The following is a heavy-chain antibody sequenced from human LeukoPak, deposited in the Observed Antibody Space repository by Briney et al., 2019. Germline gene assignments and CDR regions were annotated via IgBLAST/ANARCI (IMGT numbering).Heavy chain of an antibody. J-gene: IGHJ3*02. D-gene: IGHD3-22*01. CDR1: GGTFSSYA. Sequence: SVKVSCKASGGTFSSYAISWVRQAPGQGLEWMGGIIPIFGTANYAQKFQGRVTITADESTSTAYMELSSLRSEDTAVYYCARAAETYYYDSSGWGGAFDIWGQGTMVTVSS. V-gene: IGHV1-69*13. CDR3: ARAAETYYYDSSGWGGAFDI. CDR2: IIPIFGTA.